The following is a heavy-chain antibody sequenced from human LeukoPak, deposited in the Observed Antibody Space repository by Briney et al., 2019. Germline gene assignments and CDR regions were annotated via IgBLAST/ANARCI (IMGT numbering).Heavy chain of an antibody. V-gene: IGHV1-8*01. CDR2: MNPKSGSA. CDR3: ARNLDLSGYYMWFDP. D-gene: IGHD3-3*01. CDR1: GFTFTNYD. J-gene: IGHJ5*02. Sequence: ASVKVSCKASGFTFTNYDINWMRQATGQGLEWMGWMNPKSGSAGYAQKFQGRVTMTRNTSISTAYMELSSLRSEDTAIYYCARNLDLSGYYMWFDPWGQGTRVTVSS.